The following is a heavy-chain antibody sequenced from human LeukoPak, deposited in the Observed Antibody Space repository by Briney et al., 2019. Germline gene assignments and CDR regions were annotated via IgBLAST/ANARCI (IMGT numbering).Heavy chain of an antibody. CDR2: IYISGSGST. D-gene: IGHD5-12*01. CDR3: ARGYSGYDWAVAGTIYDY. V-gene: IGHV4-4*07. Sequence: SETLSLTCTVSGGSISSYYWSWIRQPAGKGLEWIGRIYISGSGSTNYNPSLKSRVTMSVDTSKNQFSLKLSSVTAADTAVYYCARGYSGYDWAVAGTIYDYWGQGTLVTVSS. J-gene: IGHJ4*02. CDR1: GGSISSYY.